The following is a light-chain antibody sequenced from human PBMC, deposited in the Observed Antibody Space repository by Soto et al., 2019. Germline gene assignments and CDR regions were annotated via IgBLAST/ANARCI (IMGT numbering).Light chain of an antibody. CDR2: GAS. V-gene: IGKV3-15*01. CDR3: QQYNNWPPVT. Sequence: EIVVTQSPATLSVSPGERATLSCRASQSVRSNLAWYQQKPGQAPRLLIYGASTRATGIPARFSGSGSGTEFTLTISSLQSEDFAVDYCQQYNNWPPVTFGQGTKVDI. J-gene: IGKJ1*01. CDR1: QSVRSN.